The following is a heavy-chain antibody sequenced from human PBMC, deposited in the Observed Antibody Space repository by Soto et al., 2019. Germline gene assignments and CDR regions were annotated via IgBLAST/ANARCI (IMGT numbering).Heavy chain of an antibody. V-gene: IGHV4-59*12. CDR2: IYYSGST. D-gene: IGHD3-10*01. CDR1: GGSISSYY. CDR3: ARDADYGPENSKFWAFDI. Sequence: SETRSLTCTVSGGSISSYYWSWIRQPPGKGLEWIGYIYYSGSTNYNPSLKSRVTISVDRSKNQFSLKLSSVTAADTAVYYCARDADYGPENSKFWAFDIWSQGTLVTVSS. J-gene: IGHJ3*02.